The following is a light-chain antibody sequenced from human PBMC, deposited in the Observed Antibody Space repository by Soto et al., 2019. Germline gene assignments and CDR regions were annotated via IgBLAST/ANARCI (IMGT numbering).Light chain of an antibody. J-gene: IGKJ1*01. CDR2: AAS. Sequence: DIQMPQSPSSLSASVGDRVTITXRASQGIRNDLDWYQQKPGKAPKRLIYAASSLQSGVPSRFSGSGSGTEFTLTISSLQPEDFATYYCLQHNSYPWTFGQGTKADIK. V-gene: IGKV1-17*01. CDR3: LQHNSYPWT. CDR1: QGIRND.